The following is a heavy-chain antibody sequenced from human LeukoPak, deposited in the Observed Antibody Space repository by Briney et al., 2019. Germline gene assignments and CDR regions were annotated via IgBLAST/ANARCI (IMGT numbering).Heavy chain of an antibody. D-gene: IGHD2-21*01. CDR1: GFTASSNY. Sequence: GGSLRLSCAVSGFTASSNYMTWVRQAPGKGLEWVSVIYSGGSTYYADSVKGRFTISRHNSKNTLSLQMNSLRAEDTAVYYCAREIVGRGFDYWGQGTLVTVSS. V-gene: IGHV3-53*04. CDR3: AREIVGRGFDY. CDR2: IYSGGST. J-gene: IGHJ4*02.